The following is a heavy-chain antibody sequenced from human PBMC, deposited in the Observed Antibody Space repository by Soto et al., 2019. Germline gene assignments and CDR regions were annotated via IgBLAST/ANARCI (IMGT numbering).Heavy chain of an antibody. J-gene: IGHJ6*02. D-gene: IGHD1-26*01. CDR3: AKDRGLAESGRWSHYYYGMDV. V-gene: IGHV3-30*18. Sequence: GGSLRLSCAASGFTFSSYGMHWVRQAPGKGLEWVAVISYDGSNKYYGDSVRGRFTISRDNSKNTLFLEMNSLRSEDTAVYYCAKDRGLAESGRWSHYYYGMDVWGQGTTVTVSS. CDR1: GFTFSSYG. CDR2: ISYDGSNK.